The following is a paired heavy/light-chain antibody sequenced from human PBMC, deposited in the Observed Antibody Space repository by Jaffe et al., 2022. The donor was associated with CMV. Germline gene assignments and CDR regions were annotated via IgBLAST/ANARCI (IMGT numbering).Heavy chain of an antibody. CDR2: INPAAGTT. Sequence: QVQLVQSGAEVKKPGASVKVSCKASGYTFTSYYMHWVRQAPGQGLEWVGMINPAAGTTSYAQRYQGRVTMTRDTSTSTVYMELSSLRSEDTAVHYCARGPYYYMDVWGKGTTVTVSS. CDR3: ARGPYYYMDV. CDR1: GYTFTSYY. J-gene: IGHJ6*03. V-gene: IGHV1-46*01.
Light chain of an antibody. Sequence: DIQVTQSPSSLSASVGDRVTITCRASQSISRYLNWYQQKPGKVPKVLIDGASSLQSGVPSRFSGSGSGTDFTLTISSLQPEDFATYYCQQSYSPPYTFGQGTKLEIK. CDR3: QQSYSPPYT. J-gene: IGKJ2*01. V-gene: IGKV1-39*01. CDR1: QSISRY. CDR2: GAS.